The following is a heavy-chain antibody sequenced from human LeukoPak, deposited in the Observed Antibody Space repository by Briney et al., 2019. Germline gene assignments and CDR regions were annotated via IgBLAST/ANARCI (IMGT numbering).Heavy chain of an antibody. CDR3: ARMNGDYGFRNYFYYGLDV. D-gene: IGHD4-17*01. J-gene: IGHJ6*02. V-gene: IGHV4-59*08. Sequence: PSETLSLTCTVSGASISGYYWNWTQQPPGKGLEWIVYMYYSGSTNYNPSFRSRVIMSGDTSKNELSLKLSSVTAADTAVYYCARMNGDYGFRNYFYYGLDVWGQGTTVTVSS. CDR2: MYYSGST. CDR1: GASISGYY.